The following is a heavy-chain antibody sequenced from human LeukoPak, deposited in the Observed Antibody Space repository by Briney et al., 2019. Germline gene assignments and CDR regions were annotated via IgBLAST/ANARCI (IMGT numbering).Heavy chain of an antibody. V-gene: IGHV4-31*03. J-gene: IGHJ5*02. CDR1: GGSISSGGYY. D-gene: IGHD2-2*01. CDR2: IYYSGST. Sequence: SQTLSLTCTVSGGSISSGGYYWSWIRQHPGKGLEWIGYIYYSGSTYYNPSLKSRVTISVDTSKNQFSLKLSSVTAADTAVYYCARGIMCSSTSCYGWNRRRGSWFDPWGQGTLVTGSS. CDR3: ARGIMCSSTSCYGWNRRRGSWFDP.